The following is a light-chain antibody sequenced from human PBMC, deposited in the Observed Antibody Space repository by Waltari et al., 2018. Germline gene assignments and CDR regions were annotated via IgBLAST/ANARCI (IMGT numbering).Light chain of an antibody. V-gene: IGLV3-21*02. Sequence: SYELTQPPSASVAPGPTARNTRDGDKIGSKNVHVYQHKPGPAPVLVVYDDGDRPSGIPERFSGSNSGNTAALTISRVDAGDEAEYYCQVWDSGTNHYVFGTVTKVTVL. J-gene: IGLJ1*01. CDR2: DDG. CDR1: KIGSKN. CDR3: QVWDSGTNHYV.